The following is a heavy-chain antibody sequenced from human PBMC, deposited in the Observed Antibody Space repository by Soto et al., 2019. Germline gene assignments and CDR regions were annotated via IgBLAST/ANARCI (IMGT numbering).Heavy chain of an antibody. D-gene: IGHD3-10*02. Sequence: SETLSLTCAVSGGAISISNWWRWVRQPPGKGLEWIGEIYHSGSTNYNPSLKSRVTISVDKSKNQFSLKLSSVTAADTAVYYCASVRGGYYYAMDVWGQGTTVT. V-gene: IGHV4-4*02. CDR3: ASVRGGYYYAMDV. J-gene: IGHJ6*02. CDR2: IYHSGST. CDR1: GGAISISNW.